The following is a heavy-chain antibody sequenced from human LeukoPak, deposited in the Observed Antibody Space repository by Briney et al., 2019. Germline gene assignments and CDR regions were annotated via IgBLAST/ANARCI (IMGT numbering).Heavy chain of an antibody. D-gene: IGHD2-21*02. CDR1: GFTFSSYW. J-gene: IGHJ4*02. CDR3: ARDREAYCGGDCYYRLFDY. V-gene: IGHV3-7*01. CDR2: IKQDGSEK. Sequence: GGSLRLSCAASGFTFSSYWMSWVRQAPGKGLEWVANIKQDGSEKYYVDSVKGRSTISRDNAKNSLYLQMNSLRAEDTAVYYCARDREAYCGGDCYYRLFDYWGQGTLVTVSS.